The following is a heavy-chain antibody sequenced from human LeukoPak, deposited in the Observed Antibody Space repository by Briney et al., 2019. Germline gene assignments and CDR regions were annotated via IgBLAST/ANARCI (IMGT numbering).Heavy chain of an antibody. CDR3: ATVKIYDILTGFDY. V-gene: IGHV1-24*01. CDR1: GYTLTELS. CDR2: FDPEDGET. J-gene: IGHJ4*02. Sequence: GASVKVSCKVSGYTLTELSMHWVRQAPGKGREWMGGFDPEDGETIYAQKFQGRVTMTEDTSTDTAYMELSSLRSEDTAVYYCATVKIYDILTGFDYWGQGTLVTVSS. D-gene: IGHD3-9*01.